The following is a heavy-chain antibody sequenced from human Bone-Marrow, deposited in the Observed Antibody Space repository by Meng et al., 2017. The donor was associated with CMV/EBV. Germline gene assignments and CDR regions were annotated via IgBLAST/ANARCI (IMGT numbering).Heavy chain of an antibody. Sequence: ASVKVSCKASGYTFTSYDINWVRQATGQGLEWMGWMNPNSGNTGYAQKFQGRVTMTRNTSISTAYMELSSLRSEDTAVYYCARARGYCSSTSCYSSFDPWGQGTLVTVSS. CDR3: ARARGYCSSTSCYSSFDP. CDR1: GYTFTSYD. D-gene: IGHD2-2*02. CDR2: MNPNSGNT. J-gene: IGHJ5*02. V-gene: IGHV1-8*01.